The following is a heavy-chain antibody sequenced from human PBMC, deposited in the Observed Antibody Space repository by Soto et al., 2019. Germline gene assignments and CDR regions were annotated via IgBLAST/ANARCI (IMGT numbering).Heavy chain of an antibody. CDR2: ITPSGGST. D-gene: IGHD4-17*01. Sequence: QVQLVQSGADVKKPGASVKVSCKTSGYTFSTYYMHWVRQAPGQGLEWMGVITPSGGSTTYAQRFQGRVTMNSDTSTSTVYMELSNLRTDDTAVYYCARVIVPTTVTTSNWFDPWGQGTLVTVSS. CDR1: GYTFSTYY. J-gene: IGHJ5*02. V-gene: IGHV1-46*01. CDR3: ARVIVPTTVTTSNWFDP.